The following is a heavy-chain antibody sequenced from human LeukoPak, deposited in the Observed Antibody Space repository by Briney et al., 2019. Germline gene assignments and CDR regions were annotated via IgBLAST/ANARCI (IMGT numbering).Heavy chain of an antibody. CDR3: ARALGYDWNDPRFYFDY. V-gene: IGHV4-59*01. J-gene: IGHJ4*02. CDR1: GGSISSFY. CDR2: IYYSGIT. D-gene: IGHD1-20*01. Sequence: TSETLSLTCTVSGGSISSFYWSWIRQPPGKGLEWIGYIYYSGITNYNPSLKSRVTISVDTSKNQFSLNLSSVTAADTAVYYCARALGYDWNDPRFYFDYWGQGTLVTVSS.